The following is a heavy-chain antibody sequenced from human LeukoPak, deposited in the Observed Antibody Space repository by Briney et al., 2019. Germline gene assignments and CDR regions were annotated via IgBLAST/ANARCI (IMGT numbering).Heavy chain of an antibody. Sequence: ASVKVSCKASGYTFTSYYMHWVRQAPGQGLKWMGMINPSGGSTSYAQKFQGRVTMTRDTSTSTVYMELSSLRSEDTAVYYCARGPVYDSSGHYYDSWFDPWGQGTLVTVSS. CDR1: GYTFTSYY. CDR2: INPSGGST. V-gene: IGHV1-46*01. J-gene: IGHJ5*02. D-gene: IGHD3-22*01. CDR3: ARGPVYDSSGHYYDSWFDP.